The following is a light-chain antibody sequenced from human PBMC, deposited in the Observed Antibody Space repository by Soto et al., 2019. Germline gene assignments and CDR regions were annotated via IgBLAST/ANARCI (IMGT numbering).Light chain of an antibody. CDR1: SSDVGGYNY. CDR2: DVS. Sequence: QSALTQPASVSGSPGQSITISCTGTSSDVGGYNYVSWYQHHPGKAHKLMIYDVSNRPSGVANHFSGSKSGNTASLTISLLQSDDEADYYCSSYTTSNTRQIVFGTGTKVTVL. V-gene: IGLV2-14*03. J-gene: IGLJ1*01. CDR3: SSYTTSNTRQIV.